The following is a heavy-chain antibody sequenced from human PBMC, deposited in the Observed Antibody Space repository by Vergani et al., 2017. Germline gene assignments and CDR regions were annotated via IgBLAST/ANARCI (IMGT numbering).Heavy chain of an antibody. CDR1: GFTFDDYT. CDR3: AKEYSSSWYYFDY. V-gene: IGHV3-43*01. Sequence: EVQLVESGGVVVQPGGSLRLSCAASGFTFDDYTMHWVRQAPGKGLEWVSLISWDGGSTYYADSVKGRFTISRDNSKNSLYLQMNSLRTEDTALYYCAKEYSSSWYYFDYWGQGTLVTVSS. CDR2: ISWDGGST. J-gene: IGHJ4*02. D-gene: IGHD6-13*01.